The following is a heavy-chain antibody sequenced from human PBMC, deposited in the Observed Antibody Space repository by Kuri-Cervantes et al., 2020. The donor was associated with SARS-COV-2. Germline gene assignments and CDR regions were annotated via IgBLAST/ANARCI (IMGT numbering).Heavy chain of an antibody. V-gene: IGHV3-21*01. CDR3: ASCPNSFGELFMDV. Sequence: GESLKISCAASGFTFSSYSMNWVRQAPGKGLEWVSSISSSSSYIYYADSVKGRFTISRDNAKNSLYLQMNSLRAEDTAVYYCASCPNSFGELFMDVWGKGTTVTVSS. D-gene: IGHD3-10*01. CDR2: ISSSSSYI. CDR1: GFTFSSYS. J-gene: IGHJ6*03.